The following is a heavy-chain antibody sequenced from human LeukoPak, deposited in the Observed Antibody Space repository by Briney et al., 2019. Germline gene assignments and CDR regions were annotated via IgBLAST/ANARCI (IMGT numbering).Heavy chain of an antibody. J-gene: IGHJ4*02. Sequence: SETLSLTCAVSGGSMSSGIYSWNWIRQPPGKGLEWIGYIYHTGSTYYNPSLRSRDTISVDRSKNQFSLKLSSVTAADTAVYYCARDNGDYPYYFDSWGQGILVTVSS. CDR1: GGSMSSGIYS. CDR3: ARDNGDYPYYFDS. V-gene: IGHV4-30-2*01. D-gene: IGHD4-17*01. CDR2: IYHTGST.